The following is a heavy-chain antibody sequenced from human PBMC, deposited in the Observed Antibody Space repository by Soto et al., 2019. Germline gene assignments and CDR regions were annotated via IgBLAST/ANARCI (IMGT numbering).Heavy chain of an antibody. J-gene: IGHJ1*01. CDR2: ISGSGEST. D-gene: IGHD6-19*01. V-gene: IGHV3-23*01. CDR1: GFTFSSYA. Sequence: PGGSLRLSCAASGFTFSSYAMSWVRQAPGKGLEWVSGISGSGESTYYADSVKGRFTISRDNSKNTLYLQMNSLRAEDTAVYYCAKGVPGIAVAGTGYFQHWGQGSLVIVFS. CDR3: AKGVPGIAVAGTGYFQH.